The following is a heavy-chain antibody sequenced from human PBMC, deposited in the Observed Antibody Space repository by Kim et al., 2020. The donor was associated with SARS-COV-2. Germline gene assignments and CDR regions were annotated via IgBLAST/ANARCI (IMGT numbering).Heavy chain of an antibody. J-gene: IGHJ6*02. CDR2: MNPNSGNT. Sequence: ASVKVSCKASGYTFTSYDINWVRQATGQGLEWMGWMNPNSGNTGYAQKFQGRVTMTRNTSISTAYMELSSLRSEDTAVYYCARGLRDYDFWSGYYSPDLETYYYYYGMDVWGQGTTVTVSS. CDR1: GYTFTSYD. CDR3: ARGLRDYDFWSGYYSPDLETYYYYYGMDV. V-gene: IGHV1-8*01. D-gene: IGHD3-3*01.